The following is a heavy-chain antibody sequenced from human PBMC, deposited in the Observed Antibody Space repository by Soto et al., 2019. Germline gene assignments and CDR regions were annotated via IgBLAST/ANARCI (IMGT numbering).Heavy chain of an antibody. CDR2: IYHSGST. Sequence: SETLSLTCAVSGGSISSSYWWNWVRQPPGKGLEWIGKIYHSGSTNYDPSLKNRVTISVDKSNNQFSLRLSSVTAADTAVYFCVTSLNYDFWRDGGRHYYFDYWGQGTLVTVS. V-gene: IGHV4-4*02. J-gene: IGHJ4*02. CDR3: VTSLNYDFWRDGGRHYYFDY. D-gene: IGHD3-3*01. CDR1: GGSISSSYW.